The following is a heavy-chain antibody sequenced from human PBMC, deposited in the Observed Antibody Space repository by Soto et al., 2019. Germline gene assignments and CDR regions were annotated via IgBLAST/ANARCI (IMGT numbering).Heavy chain of an antibody. J-gene: IGHJ4*02. D-gene: IGHD1-1*01. CDR3: ARRGVSTRTFDY. V-gene: IGHV5-51*01. Sequence: GESLKISCKGSGYNFAGYWIAWVRQMPGKGLELMGIIYPSDSDTRYRPSFQGQVTISADKSISSAYLQWSSLRASDTAMYYCARRGVSTRTFDYRGQGTPVTVSS. CDR1: GYNFAGYW. CDR2: IYPSDSDT.